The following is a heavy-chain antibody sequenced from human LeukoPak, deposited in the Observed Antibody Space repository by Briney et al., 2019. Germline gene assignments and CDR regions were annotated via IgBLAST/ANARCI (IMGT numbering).Heavy chain of an antibody. CDR2: IIPIFGTA. J-gene: IGHJ4*02. D-gene: IGHD5-24*01. V-gene: IGHV1-69*13. Sequence: SVKVSCXASGGTFSSYAISWVRQAPGQGLEWMGGIIPIFGTANYAQKFQGRVTITADESTSTAYMELSSLRSEDTAVYYCARIRKATIDYYFDYWGQGTLVTVSS. CDR3: ARIRKATIDYYFDY. CDR1: GGTFSSYA.